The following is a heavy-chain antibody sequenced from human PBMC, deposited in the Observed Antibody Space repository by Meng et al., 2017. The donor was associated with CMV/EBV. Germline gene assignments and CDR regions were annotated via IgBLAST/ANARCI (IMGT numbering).Heavy chain of an antibody. CDR1: GFTFDDYT. V-gene: IGHV3-43*01. D-gene: IGHD3-3*01. CDR2: ISWDGGST. J-gene: IGHJ6*02. CDR3: AKEAEPHSGYDFWSGYYTYGMDV. Sequence: GGSLRLSCAASGFTFDDYTMHWVRQAPGKGLEWVSLISWDGGSTYYADSVKGRFTISRDNSKNSLYLQMNSLRTEDTALYYCAKEAEPHSGYDFWSGYYTYGMDVWGQGTTVTVSS.